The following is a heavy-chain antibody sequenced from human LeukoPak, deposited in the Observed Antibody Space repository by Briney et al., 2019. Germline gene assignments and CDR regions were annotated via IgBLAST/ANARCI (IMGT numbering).Heavy chain of an antibody. CDR2: ISGSGGST. Sequence: GGSLRLSCAASGITFKNYNMNWVRQAPGKGLEWVSAISGSGGSTYYADSVKGRFTISRDNSKNTLYLQMNSLRAEDTAVYYCAREYSYMDVWGKGTTVTVSS. CDR3: AREYSYMDV. J-gene: IGHJ6*03. V-gene: IGHV3-23*01. CDR1: GITFKNYN.